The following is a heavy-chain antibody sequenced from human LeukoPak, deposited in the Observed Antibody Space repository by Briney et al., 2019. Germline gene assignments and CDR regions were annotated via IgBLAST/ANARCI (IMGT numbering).Heavy chain of an antibody. J-gene: IGHJ5*02. V-gene: IGHV3-23*01. CDR3: AKGGGSSIAAAGIRNWFDP. CDR2: ISGSGGST. CDR1: GFTFSSYA. Sequence: PGGSLRLSCAASGFTFSSYAMSWVRQAPGKGLEWVSAISGSGGSTYYADSVKGRFTISRDNSKNTLYLQMNSLRAEDTAVYYCAKGGGSSIAAAGIRNWFDPWGQGTLVTVSS. D-gene: IGHD6-13*01.